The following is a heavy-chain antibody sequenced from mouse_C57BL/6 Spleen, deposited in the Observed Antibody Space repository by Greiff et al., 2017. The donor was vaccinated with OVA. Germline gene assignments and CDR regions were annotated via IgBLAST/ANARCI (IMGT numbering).Heavy chain of an antibody. CDR2: IYPGDGDT. J-gene: IGHJ4*01. CDR3: ASPIYYGNYGYAMDY. V-gene: IGHV1-80*01. CDR1: GYAFSSYW. D-gene: IGHD2-1*01. Sequence: QVQLKESGAELVKPGASVKISCKASGYAFSSYWMNWVKQRPGKGLEWIGQIYPGDGDTNYNGKFKGNATLTADKSSSTAYMQLSSLTSEDSAVYFCASPIYYGNYGYAMDYWGQGTSVTVSS.